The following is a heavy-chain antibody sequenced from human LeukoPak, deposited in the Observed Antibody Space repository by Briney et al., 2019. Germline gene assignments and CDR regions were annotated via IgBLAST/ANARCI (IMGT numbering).Heavy chain of an antibody. CDR1: NGSITNYY. V-gene: IGHV4-59*08. J-gene: IGHJ4*02. D-gene: IGHD4-23*01. CDR3: ARRGATYGGKDFDL. CDR2: IYYSGST. Sequence: SETLSLTCTVSNGSITNYYWSWIRQTTGKGLEWICFIYYSGSTNYNPSLKSRVILSVDTSNNHFSLKLSSVTAADTAVYYCARRGATYGGKDFDLWGQGTLVTVSS.